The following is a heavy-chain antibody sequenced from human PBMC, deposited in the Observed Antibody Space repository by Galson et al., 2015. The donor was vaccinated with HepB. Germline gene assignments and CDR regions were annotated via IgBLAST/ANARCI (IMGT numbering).Heavy chain of an antibody. CDR3: ARGAEDIAVVPAAIHYIYYYYGMDV. J-gene: IGHJ6*02. D-gene: IGHD2-2*01. Sequence: SVKVSCKASGGTFSSYAISWVRQAPGQGLEWMGGIIPILGTANYAQKFQGRVTITADESTSTAYMELSSLRSEDTAVYYCARGAEDIAVVPAAIHYIYYYYGMDVWGQGTTVTVSS. CDR1: GGTFSSYA. CDR2: IIPILGTA. V-gene: IGHV1-69*13.